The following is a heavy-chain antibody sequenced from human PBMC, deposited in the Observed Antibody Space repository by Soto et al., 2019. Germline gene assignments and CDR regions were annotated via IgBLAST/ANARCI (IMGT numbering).Heavy chain of an antibody. CDR1: GGSISGGGYY. Sequence: PSETLSLTCTVSGGSISGGGYYWSWIRQHPGKGLEWIGYIYYSGSTYYNPSLKSRVTISVDTSKNQFSLKLSSVTAADTAVYYCARVRTPYGGNSVDYWGQGTLVTVSS. CDR3: ARVRTPYGGNSVDY. CDR2: IYYSGST. D-gene: IGHD4-17*01. J-gene: IGHJ4*02. V-gene: IGHV4-31*03.